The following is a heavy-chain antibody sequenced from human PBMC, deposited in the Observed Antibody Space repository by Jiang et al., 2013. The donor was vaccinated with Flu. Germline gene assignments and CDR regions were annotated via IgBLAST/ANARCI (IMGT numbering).Heavy chain of an antibody. D-gene: IGHD3-22*01. CDR2: ISYNGNT. J-gene: IGHJ5*02. CDR1: GGSF. V-gene: IGHV4-59*01. Sequence: GSGLVKPSETLSLTCTVSGGSFWSWIRQSPGMGLEWIAYISYNGNTSYNPSLKGRVTTSVDTSKKQISLKLTIVTAADTAVYFCAGQYYYDAGGQALGHWGQGTLVTVSS. CDR3: AGQYYYDAGGQALGH.